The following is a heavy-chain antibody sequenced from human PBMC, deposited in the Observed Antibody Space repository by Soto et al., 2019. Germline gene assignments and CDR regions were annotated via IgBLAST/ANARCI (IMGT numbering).Heavy chain of an antibody. CDR2: ISYDGSNK. J-gene: IGHJ6*02. D-gene: IGHD5-12*01. CDR3: ARDKEDGYDSLLNYYYYGMDV. V-gene: IGHV3-30*01. Sequence: PGGSLRLSCAASGFTFSSYAMHWVRQAPGKGLEWVAVISYDGSNKYYADSVKGRFTISRDNSKNTLYLQMNSLRAEDTAVYYCARDKEDGYDSLLNYYYYGMDVWGQGTTVTVSS. CDR1: GFTFSSYA.